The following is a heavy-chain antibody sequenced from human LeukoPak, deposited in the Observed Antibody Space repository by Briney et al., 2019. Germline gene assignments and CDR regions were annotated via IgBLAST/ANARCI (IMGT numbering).Heavy chain of an antibody. V-gene: IGHV1-2*02. CDR2: INPNTGGT. CDR1: GYTFTGYF. J-gene: IGHJ4*02. D-gene: IGHD5-18*01. Sequence: ASVKVSCKASGYTFTGYFVHWVRQAPGQGLQWMGWINPNTGGTNYAQKFQGRVTMTRDTSISTAYMELSRLRSDDTAVYYCARWDPGTVDTAMVPADYWGQGTLVTVSS. CDR3: ARWDPGTVDTAMVPADY.